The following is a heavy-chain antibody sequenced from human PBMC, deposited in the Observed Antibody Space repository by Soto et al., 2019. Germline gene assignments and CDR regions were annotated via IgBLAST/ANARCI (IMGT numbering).Heavy chain of an antibody. J-gene: IGHJ3*02. Sequence: SETLSLTCTVSGGSISSYYWSWIRQPPGKGLEWIGYIYYSGSTNYNPSLKSRVTISVDTSKNQFSLKLSSVTAADTAVYYCARGKLELRTGGFDAFDIWGQGTMVTVSS. CDR1: GGSISSYY. D-gene: IGHD1-7*01. CDR3: ARGKLELRTGGFDAFDI. V-gene: IGHV4-59*01. CDR2: IYYSGST.